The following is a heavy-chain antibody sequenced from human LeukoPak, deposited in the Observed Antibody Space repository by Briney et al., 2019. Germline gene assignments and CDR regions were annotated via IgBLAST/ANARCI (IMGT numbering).Heavy chain of an antibody. CDR1: GYSISSGYY. CDR2: IYHSGST. CDR3: ARVRGGSGWFGYFDY. D-gene: IGHD6-19*01. Sequence: SETLSLTCTASGYSISSGYYWGWIRQPPGKGLEWIGSIYHSGSTYYNPSLKSRVTISVDTSKNQFSLKLSSVTAADTAVYYCARVRGGSGWFGYFDYWGQGTLVTVSS. J-gene: IGHJ4*02. V-gene: IGHV4-38-2*02.